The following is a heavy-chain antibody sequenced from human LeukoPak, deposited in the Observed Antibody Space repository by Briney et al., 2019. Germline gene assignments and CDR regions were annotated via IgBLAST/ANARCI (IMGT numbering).Heavy chain of an antibody. D-gene: IGHD1-26*01. J-gene: IGHJ4*02. CDR2: ISDSSDAI. V-gene: IGHV3-48*01. Sequence: GGSLRLSCAASGFTFSYYSMNWVRQAPGKGLEWVSYISDSSDAIYYADSVEGRFTISRDNAKNSLYLQMNSLRAEDTAMYYCARDLIVGSTITYYFDYWGQGTLVTVSS. CDR1: GFTFSYYS. CDR3: ARDLIVGSTITYYFDY.